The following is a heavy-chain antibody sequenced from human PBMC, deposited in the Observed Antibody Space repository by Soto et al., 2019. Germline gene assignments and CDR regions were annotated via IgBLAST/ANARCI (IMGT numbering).Heavy chain of an antibody. CDR1: GGSISSGGYY. CDR3: ARVFIAVVVAATRFDP. V-gene: IGHV4-31*03. Sequence: QVQLQESGPGLVKPSQTLSLTCTVSGGSISSGGYYWSWIRQHPGKGLEWIGYIYYSGSTYYKPSLKSRGTISVDTSKNQVSLKLNCVTAAVTAVYCCARVFIAVVVAATRFDPWGQGTRVTAAS. CDR2: IYYSGST. D-gene: IGHD2-15*01. J-gene: IGHJ5*02.